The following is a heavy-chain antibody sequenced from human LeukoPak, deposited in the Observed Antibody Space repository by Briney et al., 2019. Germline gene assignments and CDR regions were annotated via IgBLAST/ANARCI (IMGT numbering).Heavy chain of an antibody. D-gene: IGHD2-15*01. V-gene: IGHV3-23*01. Sequence: GGALRLSCVASGFSFSVSAMSWVREAPGEGLEWGSAISGSGSSTYYADSVKGRFTISRDNSKNALYLQMNRLRAEDTAVYYCASLVGFRPYWGQGTLVTVSS. CDR1: GFSFSVSA. J-gene: IGHJ4*02. CDR2: ISGSGSST. CDR3: ASLVGFRPY.